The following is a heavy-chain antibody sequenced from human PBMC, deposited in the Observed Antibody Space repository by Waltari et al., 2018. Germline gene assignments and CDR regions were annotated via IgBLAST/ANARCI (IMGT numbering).Heavy chain of an antibody. V-gene: IGHV4-30-4*08. D-gene: IGHD2-2*01. Sequence: QVQLQESGPGLVKPSQTLSLTCTVSGGSISSGDYYWSWIRQPPGKGLEWIGYIYYSCSTYYNPSLKSRVTIAVVTSKNQFSLKLISVTAADTAVYYFASTYCSSTSCYYFDYLGQGTLVTVSS. J-gene: IGHJ4*02. CDR2: IYYSCST. CDR1: GGSISSGDYY. CDR3: ASTYCSSTSCYYFDY.